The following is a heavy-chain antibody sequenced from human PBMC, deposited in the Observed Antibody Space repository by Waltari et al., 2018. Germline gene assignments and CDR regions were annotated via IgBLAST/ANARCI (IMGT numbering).Heavy chain of an antibody. CDR3: ARGPGIAVAGSHFDY. V-gene: IGHV3-33*01. Sequence: QVQLVESGGGVVQPGRSLRLSCAASGFTFSSYGMHWVRQAPGKGLEWVAVIWYDGSNKYYADSVKGRFTSSRDNSKNTLYLQMNSLRAEDTAVYYCARGPGIAVAGSHFDYWGQGTLVTVSS. CDR2: IWYDGSNK. D-gene: IGHD6-19*01. J-gene: IGHJ4*02. CDR1: GFTFSSYG.